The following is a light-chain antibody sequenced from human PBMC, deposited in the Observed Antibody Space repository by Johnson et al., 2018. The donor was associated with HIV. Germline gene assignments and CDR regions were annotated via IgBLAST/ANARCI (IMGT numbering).Light chain of an antibody. V-gene: IGLV1-51*01. Sequence: QSILTQPPSVSAAPGQKVTISCSGSSSNIGNNYVSWYQQLPGTAPKLLIYDNNKRPSGIPDRFSGSKSGTSATLGITGLQTGDEAEYYCGTWDSSLSAEVFGTGTKVTGL. CDR2: DNN. CDR3: GTWDSSLSAEV. J-gene: IGLJ1*01. CDR1: SSNIGNNY.